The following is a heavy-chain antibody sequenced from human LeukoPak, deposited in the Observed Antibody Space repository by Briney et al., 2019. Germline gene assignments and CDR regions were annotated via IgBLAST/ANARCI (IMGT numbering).Heavy chain of an antibody. CDR2: IYYSGST. CDR1: GGSISSYY. J-gene: IGHJ4*02. V-gene: IGHV4-59*01. CDR3: ARGYSYGSSLDY. Sequence: SETLSLTCTVSGGSISSYYWSWIRQPPGKGLEWIGYIYYSGSTNYNPSLKSRVTISVDTSKNQFSLKLSSVTAADTAVYYCARGYSYGSSLDYWGQGTLVTVSS. D-gene: IGHD5-18*01.